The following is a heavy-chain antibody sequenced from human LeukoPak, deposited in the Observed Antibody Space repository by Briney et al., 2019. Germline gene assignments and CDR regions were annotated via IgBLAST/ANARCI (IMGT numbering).Heavy chain of an antibody. CDR2: IYGGGSV. J-gene: IGHJ3*02. Sequence: GGSLRLSCAASGFTVRSNYMSWVRQAPGKGLEWVSIIYGGGSVFYADSVKGRFTISRDNSKNTLYLQMNSPRGEDTAVYYCARGGSYLSAFDIWGQGTMVTVSS. V-gene: IGHV3-53*01. D-gene: IGHD1-26*01. CDR3: ARGGSYLSAFDI. CDR1: GFTVRSNY.